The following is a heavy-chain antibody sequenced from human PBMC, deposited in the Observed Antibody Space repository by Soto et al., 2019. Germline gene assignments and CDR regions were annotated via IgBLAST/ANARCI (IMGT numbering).Heavy chain of an antibody. CDR1: GFTFGDYA. CDR2: ISYDGGKK. CDR3: AKAPGVQYYFDY. J-gene: IGHJ4*02. Sequence: GGSLRLSCADSGFTFGDYAVHWVRQAPGKGLEWVAVISYDGGKKYYADSVKGRFTISRDNSKNTLYLQMNSLRGEDTAVYYCAKAPGVQYYFDYWCQGTLVTVSS. V-gene: IGHV3-30-3*01.